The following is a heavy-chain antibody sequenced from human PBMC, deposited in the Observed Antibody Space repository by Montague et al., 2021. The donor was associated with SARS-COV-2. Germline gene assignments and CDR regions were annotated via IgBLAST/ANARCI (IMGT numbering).Heavy chain of an antibody. D-gene: IGHD5-18*01. CDR1: GGPISGSSDY. Sequence: SETLSLTCTVTGGPISGSSDYWGWIRQSPGMGLEWIASVDYSGNTYYSPSLKSRLTISVDTSKNQFSLKLNSVTAADTALYYCARREYSYGWGDWGQGTLDTVSS. CDR3: ARREYSYGWGD. V-gene: IGHV4-39*01. CDR2: VDYSGNT. J-gene: IGHJ4*02.